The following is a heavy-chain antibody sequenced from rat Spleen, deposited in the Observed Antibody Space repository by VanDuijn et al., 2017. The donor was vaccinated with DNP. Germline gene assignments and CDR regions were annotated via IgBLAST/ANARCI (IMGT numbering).Heavy chain of an antibody. CDR3: ARNWAMDA. Sequence: EVKLVESGGGLVQPGRSVKLSCAASGLNFSDYWMGWVRQAPGKGLEWMGEIKQDSSVVNHNPSLRDRFTISRDNAQNTLYLQMSKLGSEDTAIYYCARNWAMDAWGQGTSVTVS. D-gene: IGHD5-1*01. CDR2: IKQDSSVV. V-gene: IGHV4-2*01. J-gene: IGHJ4*01. CDR1: GLNFSDYW.